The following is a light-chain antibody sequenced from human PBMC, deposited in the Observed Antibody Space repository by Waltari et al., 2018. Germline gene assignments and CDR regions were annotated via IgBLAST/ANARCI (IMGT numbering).Light chain of an antibody. CDR1: QSRLNRNGNNY. V-gene: IGKV2-28*01. CDR3: MQSLQALWT. J-gene: IGKJ1*01. Sequence: DIVVTQSPLSLPVTHGEPASLACRSSQSRLNRNGNNYLDWYLQRPGQSPQLLIYLGSNRASGVPDSFSGSGSGTDFTLRISRVEAEDVGVYYCMQSLQALWTFGPGTKLEI. CDR2: LGS.